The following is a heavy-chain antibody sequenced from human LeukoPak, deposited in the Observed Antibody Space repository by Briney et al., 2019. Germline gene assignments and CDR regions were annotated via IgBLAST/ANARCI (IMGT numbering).Heavy chain of an antibody. D-gene: IGHD6-13*01. Sequence: GGSLRLSCAASGSTFSSYGIHWVRQAPGKGLEWVAVIWYDGSNKYYADSVKGRFTISRDNSKNTLSLQMNSLRAEDTAVYYCARDRAAAASSDYYYYGMDVWGKGTTVTVSS. J-gene: IGHJ6*04. CDR3: ARDRAAAASSDYYYYGMDV. CDR2: IWYDGSNK. V-gene: IGHV3-33*01. CDR1: GSTFSSYG.